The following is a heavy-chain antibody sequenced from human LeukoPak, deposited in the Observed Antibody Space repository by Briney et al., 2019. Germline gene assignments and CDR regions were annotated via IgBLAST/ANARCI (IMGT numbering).Heavy chain of an antibody. CDR2: IYPGDTDT. Sequence: GESLKISCKGSEYNFTNYWIGWVRQMPGKGLEWMGIIYPGDTDTRYSPSFQGQVNITADKSISTAYLQWSSLKASDSAMDYCGRLSGPMDVWGQGTTVTVSS. CDR3: GRLSGPMDV. J-gene: IGHJ6*02. D-gene: IGHD5/OR15-5a*01. CDR1: EYNFTNYW. V-gene: IGHV5-51*01.